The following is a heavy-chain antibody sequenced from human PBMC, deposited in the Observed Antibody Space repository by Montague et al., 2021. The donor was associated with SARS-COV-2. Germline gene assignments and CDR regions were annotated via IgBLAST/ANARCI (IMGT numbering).Heavy chain of an antibody. Sequence: SETLSLTCAVYGGSFSDYYWTWIRQAPGKGLEWIGEVDHRGSSSYNPSLQSRLTTSVDRSKNQFSLRLTSVAAADTAVYYCTRGQVYVFGVLILLPAAGPLDSWGLGTKVTVSS. CDR3: TRGQVYVFGVLILLPAAGPLDS. D-gene: IGHD3-3*01. J-gene: IGHJ3*02. CDR2: VDHRGSS. CDR1: GGSFSDYY. V-gene: IGHV4-34*01.